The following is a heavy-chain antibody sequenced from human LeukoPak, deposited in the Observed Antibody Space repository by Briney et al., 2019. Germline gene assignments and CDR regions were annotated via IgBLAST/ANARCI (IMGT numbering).Heavy chain of an antibody. J-gene: IGHJ4*02. CDR1: GFPFNTYT. Sequence: PGGSLRLSCAASGFPFNTYTINWVRQAPGKGLEWVSSISSSGSSIYYADSVKGRFTISRDNAKNSLYLQMNSLRAEDTAVYYCARSGGGQRLAYFDYWGQGTLVTVSS. V-gene: IGHV3-21*01. CDR3: ARSGGGQRLAYFDY. CDR2: ISSSGSSI. D-gene: IGHD6-25*01.